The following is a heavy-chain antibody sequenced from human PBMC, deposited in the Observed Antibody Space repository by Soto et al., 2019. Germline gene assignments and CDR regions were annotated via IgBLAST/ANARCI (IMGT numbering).Heavy chain of an antibody. CDR3: VRDSGSGYDLTPLVY. Sequence: SETLSLTCAVSGVSISTNNWWSWVRQPPGKGLEWIGEIFHSGSTNFNPSLNSRVTISLDKSKNQFSLTLTSVTAADTAMYYCVRDSGSGYDLTPLVYWGQGTLVTVSS. J-gene: IGHJ4*02. CDR2: IFHSGST. CDR1: GVSISTNNW. D-gene: IGHD5-12*01. V-gene: IGHV4-4*02.